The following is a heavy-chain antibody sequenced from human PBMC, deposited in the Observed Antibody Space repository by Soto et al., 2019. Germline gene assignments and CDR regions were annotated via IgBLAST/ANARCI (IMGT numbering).Heavy chain of an antibody. CDR2: IYYSGST. Sequence: QLQLQESGPGLVKPSETLSLTCTVSGGSISSSSYYWGWIRQPPGKGLEWIGSIYYSGSTYYNPSPKSRVTISVDTSKNQFSLKLSSVTAADPAVYYCARTRAVWFDPWGQGTLVTVSS. J-gene: IGHJ5*02. CDR1: GGSISSSSYY. D-gene: IGHD6-19*01. V-gene: IGHV4-39*01. CDR3: ARTRAVWFDP.